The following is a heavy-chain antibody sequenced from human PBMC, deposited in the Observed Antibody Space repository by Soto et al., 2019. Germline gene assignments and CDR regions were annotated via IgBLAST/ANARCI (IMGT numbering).Heavy chain of an antibody. V-gene: IGHV4-4*02. Sequence: QVQLLESGPGLVKPSGTLSLTCAVSRASITDAKWWSWVRQAPGKGLEWIGEIYHTGSTSYNPSLTSRVTISVDKSNNQFLLELRPVTAADTAVYYCATYDFWSGLFDYWGQGILVTVSP. CDR1: RASITDAKW. CDR3: ATYDFWSGLFDY. CDR2: IYHTGST. D-gene: IGHD3-3*01. J-gene: IGHJ4*02.